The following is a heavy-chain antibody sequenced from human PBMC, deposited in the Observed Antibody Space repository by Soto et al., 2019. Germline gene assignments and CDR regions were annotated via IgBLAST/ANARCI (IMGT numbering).Heavy chain of an antibody. J-gene: IGHJ6*02. Sequence: PGESLKISCEGSGYAFSNYWINWVRQVSGKGLEWMGRIDPTDSFTNYSPSFQGHVTFSVDKSTSTAYVQWSSLKASDTAMYYCARRATATRYGMDVWGQGTTVTVSS. D-gene: IGHD2-21*02. CDR2: IDPTDSFT. V-gene: IGHV5-10-1*01. CDR3: ARRATATRYGMDV. CDR1: GYAFSNYW.